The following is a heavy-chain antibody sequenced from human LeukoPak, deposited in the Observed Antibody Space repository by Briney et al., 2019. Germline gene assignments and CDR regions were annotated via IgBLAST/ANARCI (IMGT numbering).Heavy chain of an antibody. CDR2: INAGNGNT. CDR3: ARRKGKAVALNWFDP. V-gene: IGHV1-3*03. Sequence: ASVKVSCKASGYTFTSYAMHWVRQAPGQRLEWMGWINAGNGNTKYSQEFQGRVTITRDTSASTAYMELSSLRSEDMAVYYCARRKGKAVALNWFDPWGQGTLVTVSS. CDR1: GYTFTSYA. D-gene: IGHD6-19*01. J-gene: IGHJ5*02.